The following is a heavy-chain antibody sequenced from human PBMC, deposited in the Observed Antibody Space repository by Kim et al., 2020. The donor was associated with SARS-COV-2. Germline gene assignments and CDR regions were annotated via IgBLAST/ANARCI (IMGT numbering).Heavy chain of an antibody. CDR1: GGSISRYY. V-gene: IGHV4-4*07. CDR2: LYTSGST. Sequence: SETLSLTCTVSGGSISRYYWSWIRQPAGKGLEWIGRLYTSGSTNYNPSLKSRVTMSVDTSRNQFSLKLSSVTAADTAMYYCARYHISPGEYSSSSYYFDYWGQGTLVTVSS. CDR3: ARYHISPGEYSSSSYYFDY. J-gene: IGHJ4*02. D-gene: IGHD6-6*01.